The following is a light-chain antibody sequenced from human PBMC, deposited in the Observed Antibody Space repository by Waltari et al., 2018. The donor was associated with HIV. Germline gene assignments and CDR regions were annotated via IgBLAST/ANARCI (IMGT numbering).Light chain of an antibody. Sequence: QSVLTQPPSVSAAPGQKVTIFCSGSDPHLRRHYVPWYQQLPGAAPNLLIYDNNKRPSGIPDRFSGSKSGTSATLGITGLQTGDEADYYCGTWDSSLGGWVFGGGTKLAVL. J-gene: IGLJ3*02. CDR1: DPHLRRHY. V-gene: IGLV1-51*01. CDR3: GTWDSSLGGWV. CDR2: DNN.